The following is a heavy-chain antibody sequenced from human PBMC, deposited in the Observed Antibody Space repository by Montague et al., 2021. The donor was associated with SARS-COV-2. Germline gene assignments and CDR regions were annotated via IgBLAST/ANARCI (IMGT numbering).Heavy chain of an antibody. V-gene: IGHV3-23*01. J-gene: IGHJ5*02. CDR3: AKRYCSGGSCYSGFDP. Sequence: SLSLSFSASGFTFSSYAMSWVRQAPGKGLEWVSAISGSGGSTHYADSVKGRFTISRDNSKNTLYLQMNSLRAEDTAVYYCAKRYCSGGSCYSGFDPWGQGTLVTVSS. CDR1: GFTFSSYA. D-gene: IGHD2-15*01. CDR2: ISGSGGST.